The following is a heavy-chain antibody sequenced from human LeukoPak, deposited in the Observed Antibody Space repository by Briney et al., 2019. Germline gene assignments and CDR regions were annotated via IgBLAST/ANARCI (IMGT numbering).Heavy chain of an antibody. J-gene: IGHJ5*02. CDR3: ARDGNGRPGRLAEPLFDP. CDR2: INPNSGGT. Sequence: ASVKVSCKASGYTFTGYYMHWVRQAPGQGLEWMGWINPNSGGTNYAQKFQGWVTMTRDTSISTAYVELSRLRSDDTAVYYCARDGNGRPGRLAEPLFDPWGQGTLVTVSS. V-gene: IGHV1-2*04. D-gene: IGHD1-14*01. CDR1: GYTFTGYY.